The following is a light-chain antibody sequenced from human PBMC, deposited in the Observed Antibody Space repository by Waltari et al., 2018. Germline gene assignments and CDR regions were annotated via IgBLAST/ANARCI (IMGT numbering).Light chain of an antibody. CDR2: DAS. Sequence: EIVMTQSPATLSVSPGERATLSCRASQRVSSNLAWYQQKPGQAPRLLIYDASTRATGIPARFSGSGSGTEFTLTISSLQSEDFAVYYCQQYNTWPPMYTFGQGTKLEIK. J-gene: IGKJ2*01. V-gene: IGKV3-15*01. CDR3: QQYNTWPPMYT. CDR1: QRVSSN.